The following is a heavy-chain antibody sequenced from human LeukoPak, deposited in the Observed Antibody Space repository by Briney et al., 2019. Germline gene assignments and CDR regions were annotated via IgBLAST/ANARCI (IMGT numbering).Heavy chain of an antibody. CDR1: GFTFSSAW. V-gene: IGHV3-74*01. CDR3: TRDYSYAMAV. CDR2: INSDGSIT. D-gene: IGHD2-21*01. Sequence: PGGSLRLSCAASGFTFSSAWMHWVRQTPGKGLVWVSRINSDGSITNYADSVKGRFTISRDNAKNMVNLQMNSLRAEDTAIYYCTRDYSYAMAVWGQGTTVTVSS. J-gene: IGHJ6*02.